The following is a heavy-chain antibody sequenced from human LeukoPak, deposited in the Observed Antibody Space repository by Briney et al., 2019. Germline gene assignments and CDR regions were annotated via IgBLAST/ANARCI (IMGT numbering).Heavy chain of an antibody. V-gene: IGHV1-2*02. J-gene: IGHJ4*02. CDR3: ARALSVILGAAAESQIDY. CDR1: GYTFTDD. CDR2: INPKSGAT. D-gene: IGHD6-13*01. Sequence: ASVKVSCKAPGYTFTDDMHWMRPAPGQGLEWMGWINPKSGATNHAEKFQGRVTMTTDTSTSTAYMELRSLRSDDTAVYYCARALSVILGAAAESQIDYWGQGTLVTVSS.